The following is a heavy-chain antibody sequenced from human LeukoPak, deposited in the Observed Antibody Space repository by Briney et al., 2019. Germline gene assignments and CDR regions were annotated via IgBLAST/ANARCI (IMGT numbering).Heavy chain of an antibody. V-gene: IGHV4-34*01. Sequence: SETLSLTCAVYGGSFSGYYWSWIRQPPGKGLEWIGEFNHSGSTNYNPSLKSRVTISVDTSKNQFSLKLSSVTAADTAVYYCARRRRLFAAAAGRPFDYWGQGTLVTVSS. CDR1: GGSFSGYY. J-gene: IGHJ4*02. CDR2: FNHSGST. CDR3: ARRRRLFAAAAGRPFDY. D-gene: IGHD6-13*01.